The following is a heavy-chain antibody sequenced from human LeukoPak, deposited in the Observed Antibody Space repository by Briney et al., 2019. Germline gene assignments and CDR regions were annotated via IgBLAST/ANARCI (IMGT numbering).Heavy chain of an antibody. J-gene: IGHJ4*02. CDR1: GFTFSSYA. CDR3: AKEKGDSSGYYYGDDY. D-gene: IGHD3-22*01. CDR2: ISGSGGST. Sequence: GGSLRLSCAASGFTFSSYAMSWVRQAPGKGLEWVSAISGSGGSTYYADSAKGRFTISRDNSKNTLYLQMNSLRAEDTAVYYCAKEKGDSSGYYYGDDYWGQGTLVTVSS. V-gene: IGHV3-23*01.